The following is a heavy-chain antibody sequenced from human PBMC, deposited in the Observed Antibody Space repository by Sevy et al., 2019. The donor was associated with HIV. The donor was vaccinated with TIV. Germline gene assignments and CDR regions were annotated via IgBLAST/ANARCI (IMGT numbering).Heavy chain of an antibody. CDR2: INSDGSNT. CDR3: ARRIIGYGMDV. Sequence: GGSLRLSCVASGFTFSSYWMHWVRQVPGKGLVWVSRINSDGSNTNYADSVKGRFTISRDNAKNTLYLQMNSLRAEDTAIYYCARRIIGYGMDVWGQGTTVTVSS. CDR1: GFTFSSYW. V-gene: IGHV3-74*01. J-gene: IGHJ6*02. D-gene: IGHD3-16*01.